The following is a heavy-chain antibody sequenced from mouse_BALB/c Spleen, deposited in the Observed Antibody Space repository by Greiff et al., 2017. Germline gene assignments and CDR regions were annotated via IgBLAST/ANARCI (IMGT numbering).Heavy chain of an antibody. CDR1: GFSLTSYG. Sequence: VKLMESGPGLVQPSQSLSITCTVSGFSLTSYGVHWVRQSPGKGLEWLGVIWRGGSTDYNAAFISRLSISKDNSKSQVFFKMNSLQANDTAIYYCASQYGNYGYFEVWGAGTTVTVSS. D-gene: IGHD2-10*02. CDR3: ASQYGNYGYFEV. J-gene: IGHJ1*01. V-gene: IGHV2-2*02. CDR2: IWRGGST.